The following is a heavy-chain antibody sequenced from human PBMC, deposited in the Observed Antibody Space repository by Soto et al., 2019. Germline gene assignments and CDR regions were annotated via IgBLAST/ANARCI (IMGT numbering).Heavy chain of an antibody. D-gene: IGHD2-2*01. CDR2: IYWNDDK. V-gene: IGHV2-5*01. CDR1: GFSLSTSGVG. CDR3: AHSPTINLPAAMMGGPFDY. J-gene: IGHJ4*02. Sequence: SGPTLVNPTQTLTLTCTFSGFSLSTSGVGVGWIRQPPGKALEWLALIYWNDDKRYSPSLKSRLTITKDTSKNQVVLTMTNMDPVDTATYYCAHSPTINLPAAMMGGPFDYWGQGTLVTVSS.